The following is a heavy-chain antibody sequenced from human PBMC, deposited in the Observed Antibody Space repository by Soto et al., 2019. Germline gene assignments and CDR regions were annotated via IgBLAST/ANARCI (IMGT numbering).Heavy chain of an antibody. CDR2: MNPNKGNT. CDR3: ARGLKLTTVTHYYYYYTYL. D-gene: IGHD4-4*01. V-gene: IGHV1-8*01. CDR1: GYTFTSYD. Sequence: QVQLVQSGAEVKKPGASVKVSCKTSGYTFTSYDINLVRQAAGQGLEWMGWMNPNKGNTGYAQKLQGRGTMTRNHSDSTAYMELNSLRSEDTALYYCARGLKLTTVTHYYYYYTYLWGKGTTVTVSS. J-gene: IGHJ6*03.